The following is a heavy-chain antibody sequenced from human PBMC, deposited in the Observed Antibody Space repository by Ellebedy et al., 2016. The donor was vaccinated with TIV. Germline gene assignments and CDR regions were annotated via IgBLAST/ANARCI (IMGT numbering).Heavy chain of an antibody. V-gene: IGHV5-51*01. CDR1: GYSFTSYW. D-gene: IGHD1-1*01. Sequence: GESLKISCKGSGYSFTSYWIGWVRQMPGKGLEWMGIIYPGDSDTRYSPSFHCQVTISADKSTRTAYLQLISLKATDPAMYYCARPGTTATTGLDYWGQGTLVTVSS. J-gene: IGHJ4*02. CDR3: ARPGTTATTGLDY. CDR2: IYPGDSDT.